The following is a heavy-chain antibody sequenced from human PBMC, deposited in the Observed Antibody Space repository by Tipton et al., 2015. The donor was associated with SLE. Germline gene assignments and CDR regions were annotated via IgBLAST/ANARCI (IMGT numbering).Heavy chain of an antibody. Sequence: LRLSCTVSGGSISSYYWSWIRQPPGKGLEWIGYIYTSGSTNYNPSLKSRVTISVDTSKNQFSLKLSSVTAADTAAYYCARGGYSGYDPSGSGSFDYWGQGTLVTVSS. D-gene: IGHD5-12*01. CDR3: ARGGYSGYDPSGSGSFDY. CDR1: GGSISSYY. J-gene: IGHJ4*02. V-gene: IGHV4-4*08. CDR2: IYTSGST.